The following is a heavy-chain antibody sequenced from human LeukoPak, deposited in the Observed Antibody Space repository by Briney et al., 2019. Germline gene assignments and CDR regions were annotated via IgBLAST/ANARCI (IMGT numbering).Heavy chain of an antibody. J-gene: IGHJ4*02. Sequence: GESLKISCKGSGYSFTSYWIAWVRQMPGKVLEWMGIIYPGDSDTRYSPSFQGQVTISADKSINIAYLQWSSLKASDTAIYYCARRASATEDLDYWGQGTLVTVSS. V-gene: IGHV5-51*01. CDR2: IYPGDSDT. CDR1: GYSFTSYW. CDR3: ARRASATEDLDY.